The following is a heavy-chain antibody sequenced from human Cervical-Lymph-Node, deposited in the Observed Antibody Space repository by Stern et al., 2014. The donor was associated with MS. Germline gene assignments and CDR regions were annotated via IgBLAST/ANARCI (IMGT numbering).Heavy chain of an antibody. J-gene: IGHJ4*02. CDR3: ARGPYNRDFFEY. V-gene: IGHV1-69*01. Sequence: QVQLVQSGAEVRKPGSSVKVSCKASGGTFSRYGISWVRQAPGQGLEWMGGIIPVVGTADYAEQCQGRVTITADGSTSTAYMELSSLTSADTAVYYCARGPYNRDFFEYWGQGTLVTVSS. CDR1: GGTFSRYG. CDR2: IIPVVGTA. D-gene: IGHD1-1*01.